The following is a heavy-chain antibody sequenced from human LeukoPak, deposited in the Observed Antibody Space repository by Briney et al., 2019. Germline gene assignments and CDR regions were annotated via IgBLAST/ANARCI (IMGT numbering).Heavy chain of an antibody. CDR3: ARVLDIVVVPAANDAFDI. CDR2: INSRSTYI. Sequence: GRSLRLSCAASGFTFSTHSMNWVRQTPGKGLEWVSSINSRSTYIFYADSVKGRFTISRDNAKNSLYLQMNSLRAEDTAVYYCARVLDIVVVPAANDAFDIWGQGTMVIVSS. V-gene: IGHV3-21*01. D-gene: IGHD2-2*03. CDR1: GFTFSTHS. J-gene: IGHJ3*02.